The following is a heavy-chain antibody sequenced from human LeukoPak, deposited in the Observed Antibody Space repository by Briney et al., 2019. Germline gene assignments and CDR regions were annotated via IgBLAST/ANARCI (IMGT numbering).Heavy chain of an antibody. Sequence: ASVKVSCKASGHTFTSNYIHWVRQAPGQGLEWMGMIYPRDGSTSYAQKFQGRVTVTRDTSTSTVHMELSGLRSEDTAVYYCARDQGGFDYWGQGTLVTVSS. CDR1: GHTFTSNY. CDR3: ARDQGGFDY. V-gene: IGHV1-46*01. J-gene: IGHJ4*02. CDR2: IYPRDGST.